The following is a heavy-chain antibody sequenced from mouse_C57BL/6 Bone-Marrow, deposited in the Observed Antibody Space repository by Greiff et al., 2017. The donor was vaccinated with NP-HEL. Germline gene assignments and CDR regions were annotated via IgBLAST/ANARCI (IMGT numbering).Heavy chain of an antibody. CDR1: GFTFSDYY. CDR3: ARDNGYFPFAY. V-gene: IGHV5-16*01. Sequence: EVQLQESEGGLVQPGSSMKLSCTASGFTFSDYYMAWVRQVPEKGLEWVANINYDGSSTYYLDSLKSRFIISIDNAKNILYLQMSSLKSEDTATYYCARDNGYFPFAYWGQGTLVTVSA. CDR2: INYDGSST. D-gene: IGHD2-3*01. J-gene: IGHJ3*01.